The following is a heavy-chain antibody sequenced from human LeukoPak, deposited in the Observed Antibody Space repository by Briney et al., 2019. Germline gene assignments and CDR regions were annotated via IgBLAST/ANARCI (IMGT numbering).Heavy chain of an antibody. Sequence: SQTLSLTCTVSGCSINSGGYYWSWIRQHPGTGLEWIGYISHSGSTSYNPSLKSRVTISVDTSNNEFSLRLTSVTAADTAVYYCARGGYYYDTCGPFDYWGQGTLVTVSS. D-gene: IGHD3-22*01. CDR2: ISHSGST. V-gene: IGHV4-31*03. J-gene: IGHJ4*02. CDR3: ARGGYYYDTCGPFDY. CDR1: GCSINSGGYY.